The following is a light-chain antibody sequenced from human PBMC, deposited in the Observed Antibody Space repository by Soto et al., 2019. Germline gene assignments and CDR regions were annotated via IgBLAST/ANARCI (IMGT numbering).Light chain of an antibody. V-gene: IGKV3-11*01. J-gene: IGKJ4*01. CDR2: GAS. Sequence: EIVLTQSPATLSLSPGVRATLSCKASQNIRSHLAWYLQKPGQPPRLLIFGASNRATGIPARFSGSGSGTGFTLTISSLEPEDSVLYYCQQRSDWPLTFGGGDRVEVK. CDR1: QNIRSH. CDR3: QQRSDWPLT.